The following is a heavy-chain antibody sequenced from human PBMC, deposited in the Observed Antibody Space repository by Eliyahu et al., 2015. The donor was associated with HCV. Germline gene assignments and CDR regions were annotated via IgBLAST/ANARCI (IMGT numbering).Heavy chain of an antibody. CDR1: GYSFTSYW. Sequence: EVQLVQSGAEVKKPGESLKISCKGSGYSFTSYWIGWVRQMPGKGLEWMGIIYPGDSDTRYSPSFQGQVTISADKSISTAYLQWSSLKASDTAMYYCARHLGPDNYYGSGSYIFDYWGQGTLVTVSS. D-gene: IGHD3-10*01. V-gene: IGHV5-51*01. CDR2: IYPGDSDT. CDR3: ARHLGPDNYYGSGSYIFDY. J-gene: IGHJ4*02.